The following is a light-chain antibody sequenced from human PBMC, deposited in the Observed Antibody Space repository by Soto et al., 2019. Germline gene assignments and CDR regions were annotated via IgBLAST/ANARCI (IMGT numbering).Light chain of an antibody. CDR1: QNINRW. J-gene: IGKJ4*01. V-gene: IGKV1-5*03. CDR3: HPYHSSST. CDR2: KAS. Sequence: DIQMTQSPSTLSAAVGDRVTLTCRASQNINRWLAWYQQKPGKAPKLLIYKASTLERGVPSRFRGSGSETEFTLTIRSLQPDDFATYYCHPYHSSSTFGGGTTVDIK.